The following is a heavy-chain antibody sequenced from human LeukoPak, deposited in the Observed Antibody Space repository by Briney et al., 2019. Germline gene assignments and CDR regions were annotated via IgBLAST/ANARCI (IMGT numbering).Heavy chain of an antibody. Sequence: ASVKVSCKASGYTFTSYGISWVRQAPGQGLEWMGWISAYNGNTNYAQKLQGRVTMTTDTSTSTAYMELRSLRSDDTAVYYCARGPSGSLEWLPSHDAFDIWGQGTMVTVSS. CDR1: GYTFTSYG. CDR2: ISAYNGNT. V-gene: IGHV1-18*01. CDR3: ARGPSGSLEWLPSHDAFDI. J-gene: IGHJ3*02. D-gene: IGHD3-3*01.